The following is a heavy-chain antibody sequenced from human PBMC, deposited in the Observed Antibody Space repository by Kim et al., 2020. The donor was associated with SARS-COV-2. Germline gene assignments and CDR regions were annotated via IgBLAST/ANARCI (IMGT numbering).Heavy chain of an antibody. D-gene: IGHD6-19*01. V-gene: IGHV3-53*01. CDR3: AARNEAVAGTGWGY. Sequence: GGSLRLSCAASGFTVSSNFMSWVRQAPGKGLEWVSVVYTGGSTYYADSVKGRFTISRDNSKNMLYLQMNSLRAEDTAMYYCAARNEAVAGTGWGYWGQGTLATVSS. J-gene: IGHJ4*02. CDR1: GFTVSSNF. CDR2: VYTGGST.